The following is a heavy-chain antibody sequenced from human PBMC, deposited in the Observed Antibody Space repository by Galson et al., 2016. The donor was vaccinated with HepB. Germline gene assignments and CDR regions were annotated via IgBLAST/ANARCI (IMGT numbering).Heavy chain of an antibody. D-gene: IGHD5-12*01. CDR3: ARTLRGYGGDDLAAYFDY. CDR1: GFTFSDYA. J-gene: IGHJ4*02. Sequence: SLRLSCAASGFTFSDYAMTWVRQAPGKGLEWVSSISGSGSGTYIGDSVKGRFDVSRDNSKNTLFLHMKNLRAEDTALYYCARTLRGYGGDDLAAYFDYWDQGTLVTVSS. CDR2: ISGSGSGT. V-gene: IGHV3-23*01.